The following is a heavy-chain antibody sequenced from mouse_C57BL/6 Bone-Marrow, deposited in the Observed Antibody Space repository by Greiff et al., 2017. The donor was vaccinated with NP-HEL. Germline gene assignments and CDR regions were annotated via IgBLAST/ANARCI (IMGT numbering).Heavy chain of an antibody. D-gene: IGHD1-1*01. CDR2: IDPSDSYT. CDR3: AREGATVVGFDY. V-gene: IGHV1-59*01. J-gene: IGHJ2*01. Sequence: QVQLQQPGAELVRPGTSVKLSCKASGYTFTSYWMHWVKQRPGQGLEWIGVIDPSDSYTNYNQKFKGKATLTVDTSSSAAYMQLSSLTSVDSAVYYCAREGATVVGFDYWGQGTTLTVSS. CDR1: GYTFTSYW.